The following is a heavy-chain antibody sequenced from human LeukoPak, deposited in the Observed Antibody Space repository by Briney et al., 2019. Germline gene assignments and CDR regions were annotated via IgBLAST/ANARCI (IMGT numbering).Heavy chain of an antibody. Sequence: SETLSLTCAVYGGSFSGYYWSWIRQPPGKGLEWIGEINHSGSTNYNPSLKSRVTISVDTSKNQFSLKLSSVTAADTAVYYCARNSNFVGATNNDAFDIWGQGTFLTVSS. CDR1: GGSFSGYY. CDR3: ARNSNFVGATNNDAFDI. D-gene: IGHD1-26*01. CDR2: INHSGST. V-gene: IGHV4-34*01. J-gene: IGHJ3*02.